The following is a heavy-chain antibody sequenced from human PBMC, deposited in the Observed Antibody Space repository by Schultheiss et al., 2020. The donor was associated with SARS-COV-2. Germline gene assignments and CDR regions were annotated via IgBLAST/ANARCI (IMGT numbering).Heavy chain of an antibody. Sequence: SETLSLTCTVSGDSISSSDYYWGWIRQPPGKGLEWIGSVYYTGITYYNPSLKSRVTISVDTSKSQFSLRLRSVTAADTAIYFCSRGRTSVIPSPVLGLGPHYFSYYMDVWGKGTTVTVSS. CDR1: GDSISSSDYY. J-gene: IGHJ6*03. CDR2: VYYTGIT. D-gene: IGHD4-11*01. CDR3: SRGRTSVIPSPVLGLGPHYFSYYMDV. V-gene: IGHV4-39*07.